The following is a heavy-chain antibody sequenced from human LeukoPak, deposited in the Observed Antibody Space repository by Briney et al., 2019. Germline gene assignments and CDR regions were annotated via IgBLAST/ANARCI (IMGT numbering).Heavy chain of an antibody. D-gene: IGHD3-3*01. J-gene: IGHJ5*02. V-gene: IGHV5-51*01. CDR1: GYSFTTYW. CDR2: VYPGDSDT. Sequence: GESLQICCKASGYSFTTYWICWVRQMPGKGVEWMGIVYPGDSDTTYSPSFQGQATTSDDMSISTAYLQCSSLTASDTAIYYCTRLLRSKKTDYHFWTGSLDDNYFDPWGQGTLVTVSS. CDR3: TRLLRSKKTDYHFWTGSLDDNYFDP.